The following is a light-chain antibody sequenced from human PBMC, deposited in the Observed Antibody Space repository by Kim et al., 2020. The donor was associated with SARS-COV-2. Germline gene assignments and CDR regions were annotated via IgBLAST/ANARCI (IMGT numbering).Light chain of an antibody. V-gene: IGLV2-11*01. Sequence: QSALTQPRLVSGSPGQSVTISCTGTSSDVGSYNYVSWYQQHPGKAPKLIIYDVTKRPSGVPDRFSGSKSGNTASLTISGLQAEDEADYYCCSYAGSVVFGGGTQLTVL. CDR1: SSDVGSYNY. CDR2: DVT. CDR3: CSYAGSVV. J-gene: IGLJ2*01.